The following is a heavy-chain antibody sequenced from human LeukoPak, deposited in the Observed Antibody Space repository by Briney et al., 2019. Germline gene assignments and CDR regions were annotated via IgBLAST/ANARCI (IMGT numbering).Heavy chain of an antibody. J-gene: IGHJ4*02. Sequence: SVKVSCKASGFSFTGSVIQWVRQARGQRLEWIGWIVVGSGNTNYAQKFQERVTITRDRSTSTAYMELSSLRSEDTAVYYCARSSGLGRFRRHDSSGYYLYYFDYWGQGTLVTVSS. CDR2: IVVGSGNT. D-gene: IGHD3-22*01. V-gene: IGHV1-58*02. CDR3: ARSSGLGRFRRHDSSGYYLYYFDY. CDR1: GFSFTGSV.